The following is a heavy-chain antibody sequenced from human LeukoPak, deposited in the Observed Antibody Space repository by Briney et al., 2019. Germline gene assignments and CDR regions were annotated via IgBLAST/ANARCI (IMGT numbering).Heavy chain of an antibody. V-gene: IGHV3-30*02. CDR2: IWYDGINK. Sequence: PGGSLRLSCAASGLTFNSYGMRWVRQTPGKGLEWVAFIWYDGINKHYADSVKGRFTISRDNSKNTVFLQMNSLRAEDTAVYDSGGYPPYWGQGTLVTVSS. CDR1: GLTFNSYG. CDR3: GGYPPY. J-gene: IGHJ4*02. D-gene: IGHD3-22*01.